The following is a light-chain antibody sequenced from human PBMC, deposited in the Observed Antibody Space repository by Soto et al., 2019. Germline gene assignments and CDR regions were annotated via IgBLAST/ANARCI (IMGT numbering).Light chain of an antibody. CDR2: TAS. CDR3: QHYNRYSPYT. J-gene: IGKJ2*01. CDR1: QSISTW. V-gene: IGKV1-5*03. Sequence: DIQMTQFPSTLSASIGDRVTITCRASQSISTWLAWYQQKAGKAPKLLIYTASSLETGVPSRFSGSGSGTELTLTISSLQPDDFATYYCQHYNRYSPYTFGQGTRLEIK.